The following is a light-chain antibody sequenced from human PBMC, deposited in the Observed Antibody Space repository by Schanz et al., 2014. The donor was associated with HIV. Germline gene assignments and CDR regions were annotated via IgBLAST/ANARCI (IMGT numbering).Light chain of an antibody. Sequence: QSALTQPASVSGSPGQSIIISCTGTSSDVGGYNYVSWYQQHPGKAPKLMIYEVSKRPSGVPDRFSGSKSANTASLTISGLQADDEGDYYCTSYTTTRTVAFGGGTKLTVL. CDR2: EVS. CDR3: TSYTTTRTVA. J-gene: IGLJ2*01. CDR1: SSDVGGYNY. V-gene: IGLV2-14*01.